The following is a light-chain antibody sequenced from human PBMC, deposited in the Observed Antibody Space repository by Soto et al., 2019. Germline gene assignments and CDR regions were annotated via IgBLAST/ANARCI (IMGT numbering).Light chain of an antibody. J-gene: IGKJ5*01. CDR2: DAS. CDR1: QSVSSSY. CDR3: QQRSNWPPIT. V-gene: IGKV3D-20*02. Sequence: EILMTQSPDTLSASPGERATLSCRASQSVSSSYLAWYQQKPGQAPRLLIYDASHRATGIPARFSGSGFGTDFTPTISSLEPEDAAVYYCQQRSNWPPITFGQGTRLEIK.